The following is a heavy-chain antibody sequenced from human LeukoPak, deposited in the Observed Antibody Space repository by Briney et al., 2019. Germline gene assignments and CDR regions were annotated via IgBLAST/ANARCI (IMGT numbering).Heavy chain of an antibody. V-gene: IGHV1-2*02. CDR1: GYTFTGYY. Sequence: ASVTVSYKASGYTFTGYYMHWVRQAPGQGLEWMGWINPNSGGTNYAPKFQGRVTMTRDTSISTAYMELSRLRSDDTAVYYCAREGYCTNGVCYSSYYFDYWGQGTLVTVSS. J-gene: IGHJ4*02. D-gene: IGHD2-8*01. CDR2: INPNSGGT. CDR3: AREGYCTNGVCYSSYYFDY.